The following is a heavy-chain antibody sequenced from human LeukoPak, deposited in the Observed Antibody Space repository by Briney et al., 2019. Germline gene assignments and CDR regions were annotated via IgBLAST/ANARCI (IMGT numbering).Heavy chain of an antibody. J-gene: IGHJ6*02. D-gene: IGHD3-22*01. CDR1: GFTFSSYS. Sequence: GGSLRLSCAASGFTFSSYSMNWVRQAPGKGLEWVSSISSSSYIYYADSVKGRFTISRDNAKNSLYLQMNSLRAEDTAVYYCARVYDSSGNYGMDVWGQGTMVTVSS. CDR3: ARVYDSSGNYGMDV. CDR2: ISSSSYI. V-gene: IGHV3-21*01.